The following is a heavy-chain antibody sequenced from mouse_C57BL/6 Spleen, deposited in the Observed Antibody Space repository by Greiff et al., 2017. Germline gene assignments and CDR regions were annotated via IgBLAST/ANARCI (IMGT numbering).Heavy chain of an antibody. Sequence: QVQLQQPGAELVMPGASVKLSCKASGYTFTSYWMHWVKQRPGQGLEWIGEIDPSDSYTNYNQKFKGKSTLTVDKSSSTAYMQLSSLTSEDSAVYYGARRAYFYYAMDYWGQGTSVTVSS. CDR3: ARRAYFYYAMDY. CDR2: IDPSDSYT. D-gene: IGHD2-10*01. J-gene: IGHJ4*01. CDR1: GYTFTSYW. V-gene: IGHV1-69*01.